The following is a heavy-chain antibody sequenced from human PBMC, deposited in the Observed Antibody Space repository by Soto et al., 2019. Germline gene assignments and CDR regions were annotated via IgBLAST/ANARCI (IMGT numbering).Heavy chain of an antibody. CDR3: ARNRLRQYYYGMDV. CDR1: GYSFASYW. J-gene: IGHJ6*02. Sequence: VASLKISCQVSGYSFASYWIAWVRQIPGKGLEWVGVIYPVDSDTRYSPSFRGQVTISADKSISHVYLQWSSLKASDTAMYYCARNRLRQYYYGMDVWGQGTTVTVSS. CDR2: IYPVDSDT. D-gene: IGHD3-10*01. V-gene: IGHV5-51*01.